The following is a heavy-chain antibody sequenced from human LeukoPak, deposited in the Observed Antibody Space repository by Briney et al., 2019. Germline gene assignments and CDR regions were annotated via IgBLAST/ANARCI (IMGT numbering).Heavy chain of an antibody. CDR3: ASDPQYVKLDY. D-gene: IGHD3-16*01. CDR2: IYSGGST. CDR1: GFTVSSNY. V-gene: IGHV3-66*01. Sequence: GGSLRLSCAASGFTVSSNYMSWVRQAPGKGLEWVSVIYSGGSTYYADSVKGRFTISRDNSKNSLYLQMNSLKAEDTAVYYCASDPQYVKLDYWGQGIMVTVSS. J-gene: IGHJ4*02.